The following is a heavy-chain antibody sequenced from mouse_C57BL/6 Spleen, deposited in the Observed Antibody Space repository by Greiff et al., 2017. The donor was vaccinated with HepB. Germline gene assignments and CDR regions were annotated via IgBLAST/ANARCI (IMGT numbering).Heavy chain of an antibody. CDR1: GYTFTSYW. D-gene: IGHD1-1*01. J-gene: IGHJ3*01. V-gene: IGHV1-64*01. CDR3: AREGTYYGSSYGFAY. CDR2: IHPNSGST. Sequence: VQLQQPGAELVKPGASVKLSCKASGYTFTSYWMHWVKQRPGQGLEWIGMIHPNSGSTNYNEKFKSKATLTVDKSSSTAYMQLRSLTSEDSAVYYCAREGTYYGSSYGFAYWGQGTLVTVSA.